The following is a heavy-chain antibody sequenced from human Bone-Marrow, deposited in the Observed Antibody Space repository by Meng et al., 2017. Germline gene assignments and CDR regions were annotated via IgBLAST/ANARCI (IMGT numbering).Heavy chain of an antibody. CDR3: SKGGSPSGYLFHDY. Sequence: EVQLLESGGGLVQPGGSLRLSCAASGFTFNNYAMSWVRQAPGKGLEWVSGISGSGENTYYTDSVKGRFTISRDNSKKSLSLQMNSLRAEDTAVYYCSKGGSPSGYLFHDYWGQGTLVTVSS. CDR2: ISGSGENT. V-gene: IGHV3-23*01. D-gene: IGHD5-12*01. J-gene: IGHJ4*02. CDR1: GFTFNNYA.